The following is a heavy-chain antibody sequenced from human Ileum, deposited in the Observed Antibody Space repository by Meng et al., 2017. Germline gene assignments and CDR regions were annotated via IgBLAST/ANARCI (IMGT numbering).Heavy chain of an antibody. V-gene: IGHV4-34*01. D-gene: IGHD3-16*01. CDR1: GGSFSGFY. J-gene: IGHJ4*02. CDR2: INHSGST. CDR3: ARGGGRYGPDFDY. Sequence: QGQLQQWGAGLLNPSDTLSLTCAVCGGSFSGFYWSWTRPPPGKGLEWIGEINHSGSTNYNPSLTSRVTISVDTSKNQFSLKLSSVTAADTAVYYCARGGGRYGPDFDYWGQGTLVTVSS.